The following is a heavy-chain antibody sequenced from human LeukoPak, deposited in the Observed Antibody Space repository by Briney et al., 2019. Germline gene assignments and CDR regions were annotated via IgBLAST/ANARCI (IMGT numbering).Heavy chain of an antibody. Sequence: SQTLSLTCTVSGGSIITGGYYWSWIRQAAGKRLEWIGRIYASGSTNYNPSLKSRVTISVDRSKNQFSLKLSSVTAADTAVYYCARGPNSRSYYYYGMDVWGQGTTVTVSS. CDR1: GGSIITGGYY. J-gene: IGHJ6*02. V-gene: IGHV4-61*02. D-gene: IGHD1-7*01. CDR2: IYASGST. CDR3: ARGPNSRSYYYYGMDV.